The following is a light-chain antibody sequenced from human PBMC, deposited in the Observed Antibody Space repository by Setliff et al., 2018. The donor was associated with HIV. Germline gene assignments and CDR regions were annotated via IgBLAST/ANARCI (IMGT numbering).Light chain of an antibody. V-gene: IGLV3-1*01. Sequence: SYELAQPPSVSMSPGQTASITCSGDALGDKFTSWYQQHPGQSPILLIYQDTRRPSGIPERFSGSNSGNTATLTISGTQAMDEADYYCQAWDSSSYVFGTGTKVTVL. CDR2: QDT. CDR1: ALGDKF. J-gene: IGLJ1*01. CDR3: QAWDSSSYV.